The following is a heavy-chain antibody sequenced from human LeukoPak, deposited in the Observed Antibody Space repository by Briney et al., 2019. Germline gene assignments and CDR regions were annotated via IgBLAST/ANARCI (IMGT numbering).Heavy chain of an antibody. CDR1: GGSISSSNW. V-gene: IGHV4-4*02. CDR2: IYHSGST. J-gene: IGHJ3*02. Sequence: SETLSLTCAVSGGSISSSNWWSWVRQPPGKGLEWIGEIYHSGSTNYNPSLKSRVTISVDKSKNQFSLKLSSVTAADTAVYYSARSYYGSGGPGAFDIWGQGTMVTVSS. CDR3: ARSYYGSGGPGAFDI. D-gene: IGHD3-10*01.